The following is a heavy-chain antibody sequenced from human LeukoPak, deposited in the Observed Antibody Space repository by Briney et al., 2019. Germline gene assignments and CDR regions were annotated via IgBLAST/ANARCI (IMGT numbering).Heavy chain of an antibody. Sequence: PGGSLRLSCAASGFTFSSYAMSWARQAPGKGLEWVSAISGSGGSIYYADSVKGRFTISRDNSKNTLYLQMNSLRAEDTAVYYCAKVPNYDFWSGYSHYFDYWGQGTLVTVSS. CDR2: ISGSGGSI. D-gene: IGHD3-3*01. J-gene: IGHJ4*02. V-gene: IGHV3-23*01. CDR3: AKVPNYDFWSGYSHYFDY. CDR1: GFTFSSYA.